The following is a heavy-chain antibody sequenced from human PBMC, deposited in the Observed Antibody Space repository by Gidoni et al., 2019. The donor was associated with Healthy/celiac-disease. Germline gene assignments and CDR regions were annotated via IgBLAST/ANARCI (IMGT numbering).Heavy chain of an antibody. V-gene: IGHV1-69*01. J-gene: IGHJ6*02. Sequence: QVQLVQSGAEVKKPGSSVKVSCKASGGTFSSYAISWVRQAPGQGLEWMGGIIPIFGTANYAQKFQGRVTITADESTSTAYMELSSLRSEDTAVYYCARDAVGATRDYYYYGMDVWGQGTTVTVSS. CDR3: ARDAVGATRDYYYYGMDV. CDR2: IIPIFGTA. D-gene: IGHD1-26*01. CDR1: GGTFSSYA.